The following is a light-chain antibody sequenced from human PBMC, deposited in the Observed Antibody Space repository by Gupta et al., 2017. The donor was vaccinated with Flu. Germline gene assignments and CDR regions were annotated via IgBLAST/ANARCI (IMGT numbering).Light chain of an antibody. CDR2: EAS. J-gene: IGKJ2*01. Sequence: DNQVIQSPSNLSASVGDRVSITSRASQTTWRLLAWYQQKPGKAPKRVIYEASTLDSGVPSRFRGSGPGTEFSLTISSLQPDDFASYFCQQYSSYPYTFGQGTKLEI. V-gene: IGKV1-5*03. CDR1: QTTWRL. CDR3: QQYSSYPYT.